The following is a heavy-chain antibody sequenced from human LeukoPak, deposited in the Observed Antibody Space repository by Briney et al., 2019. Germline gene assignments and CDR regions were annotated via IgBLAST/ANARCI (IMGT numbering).Heavy chain of an antibody. D-gene: IGHD5-24*01. CDR1: GGSISSYY. CDR2: IYTSGST. V-gene: IGHV4-4*07. J-gene: IGHJ4*02. CDR3: ARVTEDGYNSYYFDY. Sequence: SETLSLTCTVSGGSISSYYWSWIRQPAGKGLEWIGRIYTSGSTNYNPSLKSRVTMSVDTSKNQFSLKLSSVTAADTAVYYCARVTEDGYNSYYFDYWGQGTLVTVSS.